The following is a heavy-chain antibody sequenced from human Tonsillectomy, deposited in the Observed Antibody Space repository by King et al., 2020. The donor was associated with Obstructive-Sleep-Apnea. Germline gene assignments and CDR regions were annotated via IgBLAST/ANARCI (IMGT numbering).Heavy chain of an antibody. CDR3: ARGHYYYGMDV. CDR2: INTGDSHT. J-gene: IGHJ6*02. Sequence: QLVQSGAEVKKPGESLRISCKGSGNSFTNSWIGWVRQMPGKGLEWMGIINTGDSHTRYSPSLQGQVTISADKSITTAYLQGNSLAASDTAIYYCARGHYYYGMDVWGQGTTVTVSS. CDR1: GNSFTNSW. V-gene: IGHV5-51*01.